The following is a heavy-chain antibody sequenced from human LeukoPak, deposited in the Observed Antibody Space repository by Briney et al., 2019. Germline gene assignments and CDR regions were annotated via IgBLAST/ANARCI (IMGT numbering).Heavy chain of an antibody. CDR2: ISYDGNNK. Sequence: GRSLRLSCAASGFTFSSYDMHWVRQAPGKGLEWVAIISYDGNNKYYGDSVKGRFTISRDNSKNTLYLQMNSLRVEDTAVYYCAKRNGFWGQGPLVSVS. V-gene: IGHV3-30*18. CDR3: AKRNGF. CDR1: GFTFSSYD. J-gene: IGHJ4*02. D-gene: IGHD1-1*01.